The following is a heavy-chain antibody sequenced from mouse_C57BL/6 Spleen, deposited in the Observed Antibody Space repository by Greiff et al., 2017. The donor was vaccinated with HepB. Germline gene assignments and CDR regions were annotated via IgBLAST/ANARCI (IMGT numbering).Heavy chain of an antibody. V-gene: IGHV1-22*01. CDR3: AREGYLRYYAMDY. CDR2: INPNNGGT. J-gene: IGHJ4*01. CDR1: GYTFTDYN. Sequence: EVQLQESGPELVKPGASVKMSCKASGYTFTDYNMHWVKQSHGKSLEWIGYINPNNGGTSYNQKFKGKATLTVNKSSSTAYMELRSLTSEDSAVYYCAREGYLRYYAMDYWGQGTSVTVSS. D-gene: IGHD1-1*01.